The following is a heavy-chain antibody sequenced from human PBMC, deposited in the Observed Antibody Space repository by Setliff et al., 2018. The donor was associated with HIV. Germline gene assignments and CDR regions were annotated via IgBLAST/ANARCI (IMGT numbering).Heavy chain of an antibody. Sequence: PSETLSLTCAVSGDSIGVPNTNWWSWVRQPPGGGLEWIGEIFHSGSTNYKPSLKTRATISIDASKNLFSLTLSSVSAADTALYYCVRDQLRWPERWDFDFWGQGTLVTVSS. D-gene: IGHD1-26*01. CDR1: GDSIGVPNTNW. J-gene: IGHJ4*02. V-gene: IGHV4-4*02. CDR2: IFHSGST. CDR3: VRDQLRWPERWDFDF.